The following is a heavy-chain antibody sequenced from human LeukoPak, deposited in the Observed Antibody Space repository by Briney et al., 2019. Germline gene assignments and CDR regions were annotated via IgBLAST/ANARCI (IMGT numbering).Heavy chain of an antibody. J-gene: IGHJ4*02. CDR1: VYTFDIYG. Sequence: ASVKDSCKASVYTFDIYGISWVRQAPGQGLEWMGWISGYNGKTSYAQNFQGRITLTTDTSTTTTYMELRSLTSDDTAVYYCARDRGSSAWYGDFWGQGTLVTVSS. D-gene: IGHD6-19*01. V-gene: IGHV1-18*01. CDR3: ARDRGSSAWYGDF. CDR2: ISGYNGKT.